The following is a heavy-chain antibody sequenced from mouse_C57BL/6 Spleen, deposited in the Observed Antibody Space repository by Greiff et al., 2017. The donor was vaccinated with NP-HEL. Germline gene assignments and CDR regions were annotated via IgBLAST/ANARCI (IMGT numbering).Heavy chain of an antibody. J-gene: IGHJ4*01. CDR3: ARDQSLGSSNAMDY. V-gene: IGHV5-4*01. Sequence: EVKLMESGGGLVKPGGSLKLSCAASGFTFSSYAMSWVRQTPEKRLEWVATISDGGSYTYYPDNVKGRFTISRDNAKNNLYLQMSQLKSEDTAIYYCARDQSLGSSNAMDYWGQGTSVTVSS. CDR1: GFTFSSYA. CDR2: ISDGGSYT. D-gene: IGHD1-1*01.